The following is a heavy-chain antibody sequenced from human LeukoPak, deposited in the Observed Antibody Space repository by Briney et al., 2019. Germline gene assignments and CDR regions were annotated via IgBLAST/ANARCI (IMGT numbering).Heavy chain of an antibody. CDR3: ARDPADYYDSKGY. J-gene: IGHJ4*02. Sequence: GGSLRLSCAASGFTFSSYSMNWVRQAPGKGLEWVSSISSISSYIYYADSVKGRFTISRDNAKNSLYLQMNSLRAEDTAVYYCARDPADYYDSKGYWGQGTLVTVSS. D-gene: IGHD3-22*01. CDR2: ISSISSYI. CDR1: GFTFSSYS. V-gene: IGHV3-21*01.